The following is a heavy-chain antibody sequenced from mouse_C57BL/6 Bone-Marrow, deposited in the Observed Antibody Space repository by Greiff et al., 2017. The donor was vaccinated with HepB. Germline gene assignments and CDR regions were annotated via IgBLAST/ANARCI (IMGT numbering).Heavy chain of an antibody. J-gene: IGHJ4*01. CDR1: GYSITSGYY. CDR3: SNLYAMDY. Sequence: EVKLMESGPGLVKPSQSLSLTCSVTGYSITSGYYWNWIRQFPGNKLEWMGYISYDGSNNYNPSLKNRISITRDTSKNQFFLKLNSVTTEDTATYYCSNLYAMDYWGQGTSVTVSS. CDR2: ISYDGSN. D-gene: IGHD2-5*01. V-gene: IGHV3-6*01.